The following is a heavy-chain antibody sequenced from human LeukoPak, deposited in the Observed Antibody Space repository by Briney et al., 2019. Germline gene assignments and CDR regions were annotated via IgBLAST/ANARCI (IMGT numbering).Heavy chain of an antibody. J-gene: IGHJ4*02. CDR2: ISSSSSTI. CDR3: ARDEVITPPHSDS. Sequence: GGSLRLSCAASGFTFSSYSMTWVRQAPGKGLEWVSYISSSSSTIYYADSVKGRFTISRDNAKNSLYLQMNSLRAEDTAVYYCARDEVITPPHSDSSGPGTLVTVSS. V-gene: IGHV3-48*01. CDR1: GFTFSSYS. D-gene: IGHD3-22*01.